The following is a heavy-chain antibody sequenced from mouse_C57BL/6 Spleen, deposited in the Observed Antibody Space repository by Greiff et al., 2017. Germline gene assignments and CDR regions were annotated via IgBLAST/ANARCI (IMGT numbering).Heavy chain of an antibody. Sequence: QVQLQQSGPELVKPGASVKISCKASGYAFSSSWMNWVKQRPGKGLEWIGRIYPGDGDTNYNGKFKGKATLTADKSSSTAYMQLSSLTSEDSAVYFCARPGGDYWGQGTTLTVSS. CDR1: GYAFSSSW. V-gene: IGHV1-82*01. J-gene: IGHJ2*01. CDR2: IYPGDGDT. D-gene: IGHD4-1*01. CDR3: ARPGGDY.